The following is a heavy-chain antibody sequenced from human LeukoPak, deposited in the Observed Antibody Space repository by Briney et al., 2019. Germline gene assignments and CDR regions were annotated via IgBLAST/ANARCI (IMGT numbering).Heavy chain of an antibody. CDR3: ARDHVTPGLLFDY. V-gene: IGHV3-7*01. J-gene: IGHJ4*02. CDR2: INQDGSEK. CDR1: GFTFSGAW. Sequence: GGSLRLSCAASGFTFSGAWMTWVRQAPGKGLEWVATINQDGSEKYYVDSVKGRFTISRDNAKNSLYLQMNSLRAEDTAVYYCARDHVTPGLLFDYWGQGNLVTVSS. D-gene: IGHD2-21*01.